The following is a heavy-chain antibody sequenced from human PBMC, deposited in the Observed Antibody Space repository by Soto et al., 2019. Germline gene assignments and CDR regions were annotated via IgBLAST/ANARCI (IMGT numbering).Heavy chain of an antibody. V-gene: IGHV1-8*01. CDR2: MNPNSGNT. CDR3: ARGWGYCSGGSCYDGGDWFDP. Sequence: ASGKVSWKASGYTFTSYDINWVRQATGQGLEWMGWMNPNSGNTGYAQKFQGRVTMTRNTSISTAYMELSSLRSEDTAVYYCARGWGYCSGGSCYDGGDWFDPWGQGTLVTVSS. CDR1: GYTFTSYD. J-gene: IGHJ5*02. D-gene: IGHD2-15*01.